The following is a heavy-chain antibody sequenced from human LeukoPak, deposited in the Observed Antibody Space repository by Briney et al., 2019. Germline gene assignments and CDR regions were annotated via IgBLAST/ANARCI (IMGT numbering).Heavy chain of an antibody. CDR2: INWNGGST. J-gene: IGHJ4*02. CDR1: GFTFDDYG. V-gene: IGHV3-20*04. Sequence: GGSLRLSCAASGFTFDDYGMSWVRQAPGKGLEWVSGINWNGGSTGYADSVKSRFTISRDNAKNSLYLQMNSLRAEDTALYYCARDRQQLVRRGFDYWGQGTLVTVSS. D-gene: IGHD6-13*01. CDR3: ARDRQQLVRRGFDY.